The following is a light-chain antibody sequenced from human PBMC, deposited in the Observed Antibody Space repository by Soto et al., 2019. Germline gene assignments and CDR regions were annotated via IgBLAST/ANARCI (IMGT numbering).Light chain of an antibody. CDR3: LQHNSFPPV. V-gene: IGKV1-17*01. J-gene: IGKJ3*01. CDR1: QGIRND. CDR2: ATS. Sequence: DIQMTQSPSSLSASVGDRVTITCRASQGIRNDLGWYQQKPGRAPKRLIYATSSVHSGVPSRFSGSVSGTEFPGTISRLQPEDFATYFCLQHNSFPPVFGPGTKVDIK.